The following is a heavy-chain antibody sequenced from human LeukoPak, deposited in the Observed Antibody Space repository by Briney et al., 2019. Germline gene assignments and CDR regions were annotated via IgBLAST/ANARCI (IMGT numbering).Heavy chain of an antibody. D-gene: IGHD3-10*01. CDR2: IYYSGST. J-gene: IGHJ6*03. Sequence: SETLSLTCTVSGGSISSYYWSWIRQPPGKGLEWIGYIYYSGSTNYNPSLKSRVTISVDTSKNQFSLKLSSVTAADTAVYYCAGHDYYGSGVYYYYMDVWGKGTTVTISS. V-gene: IGHV4-59*08. CDR3: AGHDYYGSGVYYYYMDV. CDR1: GGSISSYY.